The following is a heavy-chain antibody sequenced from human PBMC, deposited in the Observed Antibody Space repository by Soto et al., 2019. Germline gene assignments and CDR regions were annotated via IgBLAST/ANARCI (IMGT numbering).Heavy chain of an antibody. CDR3: TRPPTVTTYYYYMDV. Sequence: PGGSLRLSCTASGFTFGDYAMSWFRQAPGKGLEWVGFIRSKAYGGTTEYAASVKGRFTISRDDSKSIAYLQMNSLKTEDTAVYYCTRPPTVTTYYYYMDVWGKGTTVTVSS. CDR1: GFTFGDYA. V-gene: IGHV3-49*03. J-gene: IGHJ6*03. D-gene: IGHD4-4*01. CDR2: IRSKAYGGTT.